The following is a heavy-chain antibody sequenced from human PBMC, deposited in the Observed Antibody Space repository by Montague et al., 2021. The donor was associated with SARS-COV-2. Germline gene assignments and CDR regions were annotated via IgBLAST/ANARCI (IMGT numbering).Heavy chain of an antibody. J-gene: IGHJ2*01. CDR1: GYSISSGYC. CDR2: LCHSGGD. D-gene: IGHD3-3*01. V-gene: IGHV4-38-2*01. Sequence: SETLSLTCSVSGYSISSGYCWGWIRRPPGKGLEWIGSLCHSGGDFYDPSFQSRVTISVDMSKNLFSLKLNSVTAADTAVYYCARSSAPSITIFGVSNTYWYFDLWGRGTLVTVSS. CDR3: ARSSAPSITIFGVSNTYWYFDL.